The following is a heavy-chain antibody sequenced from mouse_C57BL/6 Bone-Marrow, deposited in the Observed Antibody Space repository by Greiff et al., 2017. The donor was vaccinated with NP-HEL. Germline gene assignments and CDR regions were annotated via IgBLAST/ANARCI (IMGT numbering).Heavy chain of an antibody. V-gene: IGHV15-2*01. CDR3: ARERIYYDPPWYFDV. Sequence: QVQLQQSGSELRSPGSSVKLSCKDFDSEVFPIAYMSWVRQKPGHGFEWIGGILPSIGRTIYGEKFEDKATLDADTLSNTAYLELNSLTSEDSAIYYCARERIYYDPPWYFDVWGTGTTVTVSS. CDR2: ILPSIGRT. J-gene: IGHJ1*03. CDR1: DSEVFPIAY. D-gene: IGHD2-4*01.